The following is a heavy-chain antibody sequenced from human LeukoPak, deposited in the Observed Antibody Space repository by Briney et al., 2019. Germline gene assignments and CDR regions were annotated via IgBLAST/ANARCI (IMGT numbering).Heavy chain of an antibody. CDR2: ISYDGSNK. V-gene: IGHV3-30*03. D-gene: IGHD3-22*01. CDR3: ARGGSYGYYDSSGYLDY. CDR1: GFTFSSYG. J-gene: IGHJ4*02. Sequence: GGSLRLSCAASGFTFSSYGMHWVRQAPGKGLEWVAVISYDGSNKYYADSVKGRFTISRDNSKNTLYLQMNSLRAEDTAVYYCARGGSYGYYDSSGYLDYWGQGTLVTVSS.